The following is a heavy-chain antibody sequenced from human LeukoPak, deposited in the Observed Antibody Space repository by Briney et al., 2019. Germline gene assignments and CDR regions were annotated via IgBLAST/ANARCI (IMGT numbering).Heavy chain of an antibody. CDR2: ISYDGSNK. D-gene: IGHD6-13*01. CDR1: GFTFSSYE. J-gene: IGHJ4*02. Sequence: GSLRLSCAASGFTFSSYEMNWVRQAPGKGLEWVAVISYDGSNKYYADSVKGRFTISRDNSKNTLYLQMNSLRAEDTAVYYCAKSAGIAAAGAFDYWGQGTLVTVSS. V-gene: IGHV3-30*18. CDR3: AKSAGIAAAGAFDY.